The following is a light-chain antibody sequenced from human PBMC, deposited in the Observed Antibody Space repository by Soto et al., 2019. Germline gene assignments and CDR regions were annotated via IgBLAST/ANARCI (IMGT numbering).Light chain of an antibody. CDR3: QQLNTLPFT. Sequence: DIQLTQSPSLLSSSVGYRFSMTCLASHDISTYLAWYQQKPGKAPKLMIYEASTLQSGVPSRFSGSGSGTEFTLTISGLLPEDFATYHCQQLNTLPFTFGQGTRLQIK. J-gene: IGKJ5*01. V-gene: IGKV1-9*01. CDR1: HDISTY. CDR2: EAS.